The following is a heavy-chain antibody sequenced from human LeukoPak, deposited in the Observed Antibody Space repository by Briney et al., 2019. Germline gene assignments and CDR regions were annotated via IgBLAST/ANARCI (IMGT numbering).Heavy chain of an antibody. V-gene: IGHV3-66*01. CDR1: GFTVSTNY. Sequence: PGGSLRLSCAASGFTVSTNYTSWVRQAPGKGLEWVSVIFGGGGTSYADSVEGRFTVSRDNSKNTLYLQMNSLRAEDTAVYYCASLRGMDVWGQGTTVTVSS. CDR3: ASLRGMDV. CDR2: IFGGGGT. J-gene: IGHJ6*02.